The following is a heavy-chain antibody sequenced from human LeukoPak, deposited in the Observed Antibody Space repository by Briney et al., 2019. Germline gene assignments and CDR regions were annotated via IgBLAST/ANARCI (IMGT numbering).Heavy chain of an antibody. CDR2: ISGSGGST. Sequence: QPGGSLRLSCAASGFTFSSYGMSWVRQAPGKGLEWVSAISGSGGSTDYADSVKGRFTISKDNSKNTLYMRMSSLRAEDTAVYYCAKRRYDSSGHFDSWGQGTLVTVSS. V-gene: IGHV3-23*01. CDR1: GFTFSSYG. CDR3: AKRRYDSSGHFDS. J-gene: IGHJ4*02. D-gene: IGHD3-22*01.